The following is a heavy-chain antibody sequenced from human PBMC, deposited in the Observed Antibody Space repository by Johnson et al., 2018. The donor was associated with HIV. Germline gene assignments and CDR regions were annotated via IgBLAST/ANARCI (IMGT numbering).Heavy chain of an antibody. J-gene: IGHJ3*02. Sequence: QVQLVESGGGLVKPGKSLRLSCSASRFTFSNYAMNWVRQAPGKGLEWMAIISYDGSNKNYADSVKGRFTISRDNSKNTLYLQLNNLRAEDTAVYYCARLCSGCAYAFDIWGQGTMVTVSS. D-gene: IGHD3-10*02. CDR1: RFTFSNYA. CDR3: ARLCSGCAYAFDI. CDR2: ISYDGSNK. V-gene: IGHV3-30*03.